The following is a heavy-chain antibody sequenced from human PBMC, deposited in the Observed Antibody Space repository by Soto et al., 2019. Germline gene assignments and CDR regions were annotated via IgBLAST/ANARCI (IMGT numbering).Heavy chain of an antibody. D-gene: IGHD2-21*02. J-gene: IGHJ6*02. Sequence: QVQLVQSGGEVKKPGASVKVSCKASGYTFTSYGISWVRQAPGQGLEWMGWISGYNGKTNYAQKVQDRVTMTTDTSTSTVYMELRSLRSDDTAVYYCAREGDVPYYYYRMDVWGQGTTVTVSS. CDR2: ISGYNGKT. CDR3: AREGDVPYYYYRMDV. V-gene: IGHV1-18*01. CDR1: GYTFTSYG.